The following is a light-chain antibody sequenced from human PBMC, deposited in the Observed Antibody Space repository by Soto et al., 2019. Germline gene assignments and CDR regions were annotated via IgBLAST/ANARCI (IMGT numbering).Light chain of an antibody. V-gene: IGKV1-9*01. Sequence: DIQVTQSPSFLSASVGDRVTITCRASQGFSSSLAWYQQKPGKAPKLLIYGASSLQSGVPSTLSGSGSGTEFTLTISSLQPEDSATYYCQQLKSYPLTVGGGTKVAI. CDR2: GAS. CDR1: QGFSSS. CDR3: QQLKSYPLT. J-gene: IGKJ4*01.